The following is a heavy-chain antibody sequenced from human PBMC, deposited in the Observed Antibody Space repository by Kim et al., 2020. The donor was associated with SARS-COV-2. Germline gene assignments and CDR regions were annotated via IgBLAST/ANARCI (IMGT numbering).Heavy chain of an antibody. J-gene: IGHJ6*02. D-gene: IGHD2-15*01. CDR2: ISSSSSYI. CDR3: ARDGQEDCSGGSCYVGLYYYGMDA. V-gene: IGHV3-21*04. Sequence: GGSLRLSCAASGFTFSSYSMNWVRQAPGKGLEWVSSISSSSSYIYYADSVKGRFTISRDNAKNSLYLQMNSLRAEDTAVYYCARDGQEDCSGGSCYVGLYYYGMDAWGQGTTVTVSS. CDR1: GFTFSSYS.